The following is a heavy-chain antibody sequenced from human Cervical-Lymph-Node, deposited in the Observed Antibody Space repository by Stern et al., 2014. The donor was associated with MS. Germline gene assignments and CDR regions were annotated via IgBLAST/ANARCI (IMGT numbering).Heavy chain of an antibody. CDR3: VNPPPGDFLEDAFDI. CDR1: GFSLRTNGVA. D-gene: IGHD4-17*01. J-gene: IGHJ3*02. CDR2: IYWDGDK. V-gene: IGHV2-5*02. Sequence: QVTLKESGPTLVKPTETLRLTCTFSGFSLRTNGVAVGWIRQTPGKALEFLALIYWDGDKRYNPSLKRRLTITPDPSQRQVVLKMTSLDPVETAPYYCVNPPPGDFLEDAFDIWGQGTMVTISS.